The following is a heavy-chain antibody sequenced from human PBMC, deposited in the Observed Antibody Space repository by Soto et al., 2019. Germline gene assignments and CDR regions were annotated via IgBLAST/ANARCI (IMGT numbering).Heavy chain of an antibody. CDR1: GFTFSSYG. D-gene: IGHD3-22*01. CDR3: AREPALEYYYDTSGPSNWFDP. CDR2: ISYDGSYK. Sequence: ESGGGVVQPGRSLRLSGAASGFTFSSYGMHWVRQAPGKGLEWVALISYDGSYKYYADSVKGLFTISRDNSKNTLYLQMNSLRAEDTAVYYCAREPALEYYYDTSGPSNWFDPWGQGTLVTVSS. J-gene: IGHJ5*02. V-gene: IGHV3-30*03.